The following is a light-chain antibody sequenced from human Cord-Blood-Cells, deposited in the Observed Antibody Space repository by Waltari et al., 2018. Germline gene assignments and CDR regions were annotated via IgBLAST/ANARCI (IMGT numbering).Light chain of an antibody. CDR2: DVS. J-gene: IGLJ1*01. Sequence: QSALTQPASVSGSPGQSITISCTGTSSEVGGYNYVSWYQQHPGKASKLMIYDVSNLPSGVSNLFSASKSGNTSSLTISGLQAKDEADYYGSSYTSSSTYVFGTGTKVTVL. CDR3: SSYTSSSTYV. CDR1: SSEVGGYNY. V-gene: IGLV2-14*01.